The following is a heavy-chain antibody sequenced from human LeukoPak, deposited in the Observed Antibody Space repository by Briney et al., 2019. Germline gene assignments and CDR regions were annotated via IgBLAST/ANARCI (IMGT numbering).Heavy chain of an antibody. CDR1: GFTFSSYA. CDR3: ARGGNRLKEF. CDR2: IRDSGEA. V-gene: IGHV3-23*01. D-gene: IGHD1-14*01. J-gene: IGHJ4*02. Sequence: TGGSLRLSCVASGFTFSSYAMSWVRQAPGKGLEWVGLIRDSGEAFYADFVRGRFAISRDESENTLYLQMNSLRAEDTAVYFCARGGNRLKEFWGQGTLVTVSS.